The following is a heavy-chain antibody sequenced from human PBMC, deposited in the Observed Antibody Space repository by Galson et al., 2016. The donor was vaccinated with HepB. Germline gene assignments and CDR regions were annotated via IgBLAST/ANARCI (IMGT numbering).Heavy chain of an antibody. V-gene: IGHV3-9*01. J-gene: IGHJ6*04. CDR2: ISWNGDDV. D-gene: IGHD4-17*01. Sequence: SLRLSCAASGFTFGDYAMFWVRQSPGKGLEWVSTISWNGDDVFYGDSVKGRFTISRHNARNLLYLQMSSLRPEDTALYYCAREQTTVITNFGMGVWGNGTAVTVSS. CDR1: GFTFGDYA. CDR3: AREQTTVITNFGMGV.